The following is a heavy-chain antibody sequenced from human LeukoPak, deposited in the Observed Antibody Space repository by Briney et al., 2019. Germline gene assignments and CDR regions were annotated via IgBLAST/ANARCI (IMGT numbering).Heavy chain of an antibody. Sequence: SVKVSCKASGYTFTSYGISWVRQAPGQGLEWMGGIIPIFGTANYAQKFQGRVTITADESTSTAYMELSSLRSEDTAVYYCARGAHSSSWENYYYYGMDVWGQGTTVTVSS. CDR3: ARGAHSSSWENYYYYGMDV. CDR1: GYTFTSYG. J-gene: IGHJ6*02. CDR2: IIPIFGTA. D-gene: IGHD6-13*01. V-gene: IGHV1-69*13.